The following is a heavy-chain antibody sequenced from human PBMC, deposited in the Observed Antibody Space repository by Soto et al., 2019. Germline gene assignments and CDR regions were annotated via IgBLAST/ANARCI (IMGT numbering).Heavy chain of an antibody. Sequence: GGSLRLSCAASGLTFSSYAMSWVRQAPGKGLEWVSAIRGSGDSTYYADSVKGRFTISRDNSKNTLSLQMNSLRAEDTAVYYCAKDLSFDFWSGYYTTLHYYYGMDVWGQGTTVTVSS. V-gene: IGHV3-23*01. CDR3: AKDLSFDFWSGYYTTLHYYYGMDV. CDR1: GLTFSSYA. D-gene: IGHD3-3*01. J-gene: IGHJ6*02. CDR2: IRGSGDST.